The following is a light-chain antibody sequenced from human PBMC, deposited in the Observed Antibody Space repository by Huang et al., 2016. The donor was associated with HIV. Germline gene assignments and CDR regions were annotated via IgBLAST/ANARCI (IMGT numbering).Light chain of an antibody. CDR3: QQYDNLYT. Sequence: IQMTQSPASLSASVGDRVTISCQASQDIRNYLKWYQQKPGKAPTLLIYGASNLEKGVPSRFSGNGSGTDFSLTISSLQSEDIATYYCQQYDNLYTFGQGTKLEIK. CDR1: QDIRNY. J-gene: IGKJ2*01. CDR2: GAS. V-gene: IGKV1-33*01.